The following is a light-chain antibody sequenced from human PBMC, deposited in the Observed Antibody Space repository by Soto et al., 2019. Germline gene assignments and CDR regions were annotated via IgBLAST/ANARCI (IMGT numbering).Light chain of an antibody. Sequence: SYELTQPPSVSVAPGKTARITCGGNNIGSKSVHWYQQKPGQAPVVVMYYDSDRPSGIPERFSGAKSGNTATLTISRVEAGDEADYYCQVWDKSSDHAVFVGGTQLTVL. J-gene: IGLJ7*01. V-gene: IGLV3-21*04. CDR3: QVWDKSSDHAV. CDR2: YDS. CDR1: NIGSKS.